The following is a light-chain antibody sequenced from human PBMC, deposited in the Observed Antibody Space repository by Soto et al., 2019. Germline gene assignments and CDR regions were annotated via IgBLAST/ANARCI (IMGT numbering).Light chain of an antibody. J-gene: IGLJ1*01. CDR1: SSDVGGYNY. CDR3: SSYAGRNNNCV. V-gene: IGLV2-8*01. CDR2: EVS. Sequence: QSALTQPPSASGSPGQSVTISCTGTSSDVGGYNYVSWYQHHPGKAPKLMIYEVSKRPSGVPDRCSGSKSGDTASLTVSGLQAEDEADYYCSSYAGRNNNCVFGTGTKLTVL.